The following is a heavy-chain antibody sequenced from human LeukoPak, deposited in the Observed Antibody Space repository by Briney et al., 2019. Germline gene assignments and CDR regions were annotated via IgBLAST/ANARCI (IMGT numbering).Heavy chain of an antibody. CDR3: ARAPFIAVAFNY. CDR1: GGSISSSSYY. CDR2: IYYSGRT. V-gene: IGHV4-39*07. D-gene: IGHD6-19*01. Sequence: PSETLSLTCTVSGGSISSSSYYWGWIRQPPGKGLEWIGSIYYSGRTYYNPSLKSRVTISVDTSKNQFSLKLSSVTAADTAVYYCARAPFIAVAFNYWGQGTLVTVSS. J-gene: IGHJ4*02.